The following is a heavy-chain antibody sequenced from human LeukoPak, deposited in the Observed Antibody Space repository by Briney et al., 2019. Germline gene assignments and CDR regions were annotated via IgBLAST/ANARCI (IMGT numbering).Heavy chain of an antibody. CDR1: GFIFSHYG. CDR2: IQNDASTE. D-gene: IGHD2-15*01. J-gene: IGHJ4*02. CDR3: ANLLRTSTPAVY. V-gene: IGHV3-33*05. Sequence: PGGSLRLSCAASGFIFSHYGMHWVRQAPGKGLEWVAVIQNDASTENFADSVKGRFTISRDNSKNTLYLQMNSLRAEDTAVYYCANLLRTSTPAVYWGQGTLVTVSS.